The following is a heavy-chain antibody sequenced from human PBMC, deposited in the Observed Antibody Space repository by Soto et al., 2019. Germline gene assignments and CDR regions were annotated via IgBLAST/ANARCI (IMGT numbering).Heavy chain of an antibody. V-gene: IGHV1-69*12. Sequence: QVQLVQSGAEVKKPGSSVKVSCKASGGTFSGYAISWVRQAPGQGLEWMGGIIPIFGTANYAQKFQGRVTITAXXXXXXXYXXXXXXXSEXXXVXXXXIVSSSWYKDYFDYWGQGTLVTVSA. CDR3: XIVSSSWYKDYFDY. J-gene: IGHJ4*02. CDR1: GGTFSGYA. D-gene: IGHD6-13*01. CDR2: IIPIFGTA.